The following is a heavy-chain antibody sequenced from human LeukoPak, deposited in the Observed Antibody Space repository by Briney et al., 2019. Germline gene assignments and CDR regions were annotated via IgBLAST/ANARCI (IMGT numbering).Heavy chain of an antibody. J-gene: IGHJ4*02. CDR3: GRGGELGIFNY. Sequence: SQTLSLTCTVSGGSISSGGYYWSWIRQHPGKGLEWIGYIYYSGSTYYNPSLKSRVTISVDTSKNQFSLKLSSVTAADTAVYSCGRGGELGIFNYGGRGPLVTVS. D-gene: IGHD1-7*01. CDR1: GGSISSGGYY. CDR2: IYYSGST. V-gene: IGHV4-31*03.